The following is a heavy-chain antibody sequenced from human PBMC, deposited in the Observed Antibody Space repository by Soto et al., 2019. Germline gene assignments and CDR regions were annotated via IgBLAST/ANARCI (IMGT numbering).Heavy chain of an antibody. V-gene: IGHV1-46*01. CDR1: GYTFTSYY. D-gene: IGHD3-22*01. J-gene: IGHJ6*02. CDR2: INPSGGST. Sequence: GASVKVSCKASGYTFTSYYMHWVRQAPGQGLEWMGIINPSGGSTSYAQKFQGRVTMTRDTSTSTVYMELSSLRSEDTAVYYCAREWRYYYDSSGLHYGLDVWGQGTTVTVSS. CDR3: AREWRYYYDSSGLHYGLDV.